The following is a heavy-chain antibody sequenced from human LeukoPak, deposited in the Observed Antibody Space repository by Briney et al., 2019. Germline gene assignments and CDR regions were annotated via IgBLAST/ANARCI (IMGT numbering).Heavy chain of an antibody. V-gene: IGHV4-39*01. CDR3: TRGDCSGGSCYLFDY. CDR1: GGSISSSSYY. CDR2: IYYSGST. J-gene: IGHJ4*02. D-gene: IGHD2-15*01. Sequence: SETLSLTCTVSGGSISSSSYYWGWIRQPPGKGLEWIGSIYYSGSTYYNPSLKSRVTISVDTSKNQFSLKLSSVTAADTAVYYCTRGDCSGGSCYLFDYWGQGALVTVSS.